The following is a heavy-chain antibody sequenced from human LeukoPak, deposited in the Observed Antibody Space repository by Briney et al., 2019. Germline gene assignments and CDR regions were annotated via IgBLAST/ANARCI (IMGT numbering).Heavy chain of an antibody. Sequence: PGGSLRLSCAASGLTFSSYWMSWLRQAPGKGLECVANIKQDGSEKYYVDSVKGRFTISRDNAKNSLYLQMNSLRAEDTAVYYCTRTRTAFDFWGQGTMVTVSS. V-gene: IGHV3-7*03. CDR2: IKQDGSEK. CDR1: GLTFSSYW. CDR3: TRTRTAFDF. J-gene: IGHJ3*01.